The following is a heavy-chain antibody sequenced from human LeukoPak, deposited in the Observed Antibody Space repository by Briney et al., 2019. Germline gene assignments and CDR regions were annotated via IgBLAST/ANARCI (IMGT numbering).Heavy chain of an antibody. CDR2: ISSGSTYK. CDR3: AREWDVAVTVFDY. D-gene: IGHD2-21*02. V-gene: IGHV3-21*01. J-gene: IGHJ4*02. CDR1: GFTFSSHS. Sequence: KPGGSLRLSCAASGFTFSSHSMNWVRQAPGKGLEWVSSISSGSTYKYYADSVKGRFTISRDNAKNSLYLQMNSLRAEDTAMYYCAREWDVAVTVFDYWGQGTLVTVSS.